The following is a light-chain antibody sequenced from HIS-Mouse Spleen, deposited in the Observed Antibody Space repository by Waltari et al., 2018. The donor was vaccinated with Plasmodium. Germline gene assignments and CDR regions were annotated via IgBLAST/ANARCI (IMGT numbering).Light chain of an antibody. Sequence: SYELTPPPSVSVSPGQTARITCPGDALPQNYAYWYQQKSGKAPLLVIYEDSKRPSGIPERFSGSSSGTMATLTISGAQVEDEADYYCYSTDSSGNHRVFGGGTKLTVL. CDR1: ALPQNY. J-gene: IGLJ3*02. V-gene: IGLV3-10*01. CDR2: EDS. CDR3: YSTDSSGNHRV.